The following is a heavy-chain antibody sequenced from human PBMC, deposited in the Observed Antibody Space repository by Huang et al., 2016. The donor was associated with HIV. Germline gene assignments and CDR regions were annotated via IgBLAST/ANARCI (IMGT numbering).Heavy chain of an antibody. J-gene: IGHJ4*02. CDR1: GYTFTNYD. Sequence: QVHLVQSGAEVKKPGASVKVSCKASGYTFTNYDINWVRQATGRGREWMGWMKPNTGNTGFAQSFQGRVTMTRKTAITTAYMELTSLTSEDTAVYYCARSAYGDLDYWGLGTLVIVSS. D-gene: IGHD4-17*01. CDR2: MKPNTGNT. CDR3: ARSAYGDLDY. V-gene: IGHV1-8*02.